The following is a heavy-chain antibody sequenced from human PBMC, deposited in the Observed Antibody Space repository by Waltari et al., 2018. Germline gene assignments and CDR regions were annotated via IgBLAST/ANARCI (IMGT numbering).Heavy chain of an antibody. Sequence: QVQLQQWGAGLLKPSETLSLTCAVYGGSFSGYYWSWIRQPPGKGLEWIGEINHSGSTNSKPALKSRVTISVDTSKNQVSLKLGSVTAADTAVYYCARGKTDRLYPTIPRGGYAFDIWGQGTMVTVSS. CDR2: INHSGST. CDR1: GGSFSGYY. V-gene: IGHV4-34*01. D-gene: IGHD3-16*01. J-gene: IGHJ3*02. CDR3: ARGKTDRLYPTIPRGGYAFDI.